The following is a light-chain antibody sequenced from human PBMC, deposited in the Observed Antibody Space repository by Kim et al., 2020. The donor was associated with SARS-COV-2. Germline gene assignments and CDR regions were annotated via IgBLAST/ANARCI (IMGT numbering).Light chain of an antibody. Sequence: EIVLTQSPGTLSLSAGERASLSCRASQSINSVYLTWYQQKPGQAPRLLIYGTSSRATGIPDRFSGSGSGTDFTLTISRLEPEDFAVYYCQQNSSSPYTFGQGTKLEIK. V-gene: IGKV3-20*01. CDR2: GTS. CDR3: QQNSSSPYT. J-gene: IGKJ2*01. CDR1: QSINSVY.